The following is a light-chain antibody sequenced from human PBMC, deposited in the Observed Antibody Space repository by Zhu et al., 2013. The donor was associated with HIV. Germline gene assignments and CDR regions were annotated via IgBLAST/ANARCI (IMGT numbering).Light chain of an antibody. CDR3: QQYNSDPPT. J-gene: IGKJ1*01. V-gene: IGKV1-27*01. CDR2: GAS. Sequence: DIQMTQSPSSLSASVGDRVTITCRASQGIINYLGWYQQQPGKVPKLLIYGASTLESGVPSRFSGSGFGTDFTLTISSLQPEDVGSYYCQQYNSDPPTFGQGTRVEVK. CDR1: QGIINY.